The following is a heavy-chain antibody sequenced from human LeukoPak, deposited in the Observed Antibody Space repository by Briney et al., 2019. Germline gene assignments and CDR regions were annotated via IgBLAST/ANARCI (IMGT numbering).Heavy chain of an antibody. CDR1: GFTFSTYA. CDR2: ISGSGGST. J-gene: IGHJ5*02. CDR3: ARSIYYYDSSGYTP. D-gene: IGHD3-22*01. V-gene: IGHV3-23*01. Sequence: PGGSLRLSCAASGFTFSTYAMSWVRQAPGKGLEWVSVISGSGGSTYYADSVKGRFTISRDNSKNTLYLQMNSLRAEDTAVYYCARSIYYYDSSGYTPWGQGTLVTVSS.